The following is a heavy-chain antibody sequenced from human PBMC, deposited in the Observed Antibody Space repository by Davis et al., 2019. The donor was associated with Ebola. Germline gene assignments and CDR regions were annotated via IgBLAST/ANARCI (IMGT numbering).Heavy chain of an antibody. CDR2: IKQDGSEK. CDR1: GFTFSSYS. CDR3: ARVDTAMGKDY. Sequence: GGSLRLSCAASGFTFSSYSMNWVRQAPGKGLEWVANIKQDGSEKYYVDSVKGRFTISRDNAKNSLYLQMNSLRAEDTAVYYCARVDTAMGKDYWGQGTLVTVSS. D-gene: IGHD5-18*01. V-gene: IGHV3-7*03. J-gene: IGHJ4*02.